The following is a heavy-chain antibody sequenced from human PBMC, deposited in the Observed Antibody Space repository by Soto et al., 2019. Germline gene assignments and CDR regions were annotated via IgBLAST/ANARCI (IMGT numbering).Heavy chain of an antibody. CDR1: GGSISSYY. CDR2: IYYSGST. V-gene: IGHV4-59*08. D-gene: IGHD3-10*01. CDR3: ARHNYGSGSTYFDY. Sequence: SETLSLTCIVSGGSISSYYWSWIRQPPGKGLEWIGYIYYSGSTNYNPSLKSRVTISLDTSKNQFSLKLSSVTAADTAVYYCARHNYGSGSTYFDYWGQGTLVTSPQ. J-gene: IGHJ4*02.